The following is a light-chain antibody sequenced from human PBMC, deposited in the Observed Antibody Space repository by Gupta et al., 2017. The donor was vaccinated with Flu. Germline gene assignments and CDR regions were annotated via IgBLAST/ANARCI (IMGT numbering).Light chain of an antibody. CDR1: SSNIGSNY. V-gene: IGLV1-47*01. J-gene: IGLJ3*02. Sequence: QSVLTQQPSSSGTPGQRVTTSCSGSSSNIGSNYVYWYQQLPGTAPKLLIYRNNQRPSGVPDRFSGSKSGTSASLAISGLRSEDEADYYCAAWDDSLSGVFGGGTKLTVL. CDR2: RNN. CDR3: AAWDDSLSGV.